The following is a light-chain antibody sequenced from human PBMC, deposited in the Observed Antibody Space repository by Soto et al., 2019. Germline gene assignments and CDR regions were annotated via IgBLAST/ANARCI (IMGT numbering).Light chain of an antibody. CDR2: KVS. V-gene: IGKV2-30*01. Sequence: DVVMTQSPLSLSVTLGQPASISCWSTQGLLYSDGNTYLNWFHQRPGQSPRRLIFKVSVRDSGVPDRFSGSGSGTDFTLKISRVEAEDVGVYYCMQGTHRPLTFGQGTRLEIK. CDR1: QGLLYSDGNTY. J-gene: IGKJ5*01. CDR3: MQGTHRPLT.